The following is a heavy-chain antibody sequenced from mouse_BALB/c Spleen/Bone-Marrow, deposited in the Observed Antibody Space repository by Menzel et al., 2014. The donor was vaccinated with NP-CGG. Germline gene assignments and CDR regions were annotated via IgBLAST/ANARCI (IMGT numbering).Heavy chain of an antibody. CDR2: IGSGGNYT. CDR1: GFTFSSYA. J-gene: IGHJ4*01. V-gene: IGHV5-9-4*01. CDR3: VRAYGSSYAMDY. Sequence: EVKLVESGGGLVKPGGSLKLSCAASGFTFSSYAMFWVRQSPEKRLEWVAEIGSGGNYTYYPDTVTGRFTISRDNAKNILYLEMSSLRSDDTAMYYCVRAYGSSYAMDYWGQGTSVTVSS. D-gene: IGHD1-1*01.